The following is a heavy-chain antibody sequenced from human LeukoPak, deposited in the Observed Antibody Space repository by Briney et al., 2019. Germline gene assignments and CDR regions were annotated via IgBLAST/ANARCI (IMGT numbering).Heavy chain of an antibody. J-gene: IGHJ5*02. CDR1: GGSITSDDYY. V-gene: IGHV4-31*03. Sequence: SQTLSLTCTVSGGSITSDDYYWSWIRQHPGKGLEWTGYIYYTGRTYYNPSLKSRVTISVDTSKNQFSLKLSSVTAADTAVYYCARWCYYDDTSGYDTWGQGTLVTVSS. CDR2: IYYTGRT. D-gene: IGHD3-22*01. CDR3: ARWCYYDDTSGYDT.